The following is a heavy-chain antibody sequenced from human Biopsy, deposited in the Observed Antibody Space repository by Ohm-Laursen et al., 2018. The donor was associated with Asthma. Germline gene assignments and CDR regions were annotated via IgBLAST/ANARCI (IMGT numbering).Heavy chain of an antibody. CDR1: RFTYE. Sequence: SLRLSCAASRFTYEMHWVRQAPGKGLEWVSSITGSGGFTYYADSVKGRFTISRDKSENTLYLQMNSLRAEDTAVYYCAKDERLYYGSDSKYMQPVPLGDWGQGTLVIVSA. V-gene: IGHV3-23*01. CDR2: ITGSGGFT. CDR3: AKDERLYYGSDSKYMQPVPLGD. J-gene: IGHJ4*02. D-gene: IGHD3-10*01.